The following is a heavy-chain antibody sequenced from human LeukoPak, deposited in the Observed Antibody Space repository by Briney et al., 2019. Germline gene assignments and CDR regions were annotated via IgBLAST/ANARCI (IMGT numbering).Heavy chain of an antibody. D-gene: IGHD4-17*01. J-gene: IGHJ4*02. CDR2: ISNNGGYT. CDR3: AKGHGDYVGEYFDY. V-gene: IGHV3-23*01. CDR1: GFTFSSSA. Sequence: HPGGSLRLSCAASGFTFSSSAMSWVRQAPGKGLEWVSAISNNGGYTYYADSVQGRFTISRDNSKSTLCLQMNSLRAEDTALYYCAKGHGDYVGEYFDYWGQGTLVTVSS.